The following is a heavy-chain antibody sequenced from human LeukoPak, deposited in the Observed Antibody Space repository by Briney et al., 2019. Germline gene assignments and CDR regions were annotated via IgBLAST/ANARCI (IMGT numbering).Heavy chain of an antibody. Sequence: PSETLSLTCTVSGGSFSSYYWTWIRLPAGKGLEWIGRIYNSGTTNYSPSLESRVTMSLDTSKNRFSLSLSSVTAADTAVYYCARDRLGATGHWRIDVWGRGTLVTVSS. J-gene: IGHJ2*01. D-gene: IGHD1-26*01. CDR2: IYNSGTT. V-gene: IGHV4-4*07. CDR1: GGSFSSYY. CDR3: ARDRLGATGHWRIDV.